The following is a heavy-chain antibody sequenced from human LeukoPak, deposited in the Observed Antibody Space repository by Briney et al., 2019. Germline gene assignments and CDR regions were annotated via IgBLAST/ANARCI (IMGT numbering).Heavy chain of an antibody. V-gene: IGHV1-8*01. CDR2: MSPNSGDT. Sequence: ASVKVSCKASGYTFTSYDFNWVRQATGQRPEWMGWMSPNSGDTGYAQKFQDRVTMTRNTSISTAYMELSSLRSDDTAVYYCARAQHIVVVTAILKLFDYWGQGTLVTVSS. D-gene: IGHD2-21*02. CDR3: ARAQHIVVVTAILKLFDY. J-gene: IGHJ4*02. CDR1: GYTFTSYD.